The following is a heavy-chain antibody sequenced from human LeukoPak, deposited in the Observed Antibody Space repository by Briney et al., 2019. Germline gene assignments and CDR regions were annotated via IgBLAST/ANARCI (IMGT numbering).Heavy chain of an antibody. CDR2: ISGSGGST. CDR3: AKTLGYYYDSSGDYYGY. J-gene: IGHJ4*02. D-gene: IGHD3-22*01. Sequence: GGSLRLSCAASGFTFSSYAMSWVRQAPGEGVEWVSAISGSGGSTYYADSVKGRFTISRDNSKNTLYLQMNSLRAEDTAVYYCAKTLGYYYDSSGDYYGYWGQGTLVTVSS. CDR1: GFTFSSYA. V-gene: IGHV3-23*01.